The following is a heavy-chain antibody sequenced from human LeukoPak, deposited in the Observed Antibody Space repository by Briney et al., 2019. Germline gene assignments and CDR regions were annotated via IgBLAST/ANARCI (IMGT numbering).Heavy chain of an antibody. Sequence: ASVKVSCKASGYTFTGYYMHWVRQAPGRGLERMGWINPNSGGTNYAQKFQGRVTMTRDTSISTAYMELSRLRSDDTAVYYCARGTKAARPFSLYWGQGTLVTVSS. CDR1: GYTFTGYY. CDR3: ARGTKAARPFSLY. J-gene: IGHJ4*02. D-gene: IGHD6-6*01. CDR2: INPNSGGT. V-gene: IGHV1-2*02.